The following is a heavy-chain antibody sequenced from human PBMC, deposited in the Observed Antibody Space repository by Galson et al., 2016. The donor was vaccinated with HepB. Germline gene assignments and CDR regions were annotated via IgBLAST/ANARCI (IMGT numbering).Heavy chain of an antibody. CDR1: GFTFSSYG. V-gene: IGHV3-33*01. J-gene: IGHJ4*02. CDR3: AREGDSVSYYVLDY. CDR2: IWYDGSNE. Sequence: SLRLSCAASGFTFSSYGMHWVRQAPGKGLEWVAVIWYDGSNEYYADSVKGRFTISRDNSRNTLYLQMNSLRAEDTAVYYCAREGDSVSYYVLDYWGQGTLVTVSS. D-gene: IGHD1-26*01.